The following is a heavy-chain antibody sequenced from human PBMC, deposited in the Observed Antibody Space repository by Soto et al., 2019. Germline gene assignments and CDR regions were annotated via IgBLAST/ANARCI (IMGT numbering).Heavy chain of an antibody. Sequence: PGGSLRLSCAASGFTFYTYTMDWVRQAPGKGLEWVSYISYSGDTVFYADSVKGRFTISRDNAKNSLYLQMNSLRVEDTAIYYCAREESLNYYDTRGYHDSWGQGTLVTVSS. CDR1: GFTFYTYT. CDR3: AREESLNYYDTRGYHDS. CDR2: ISYSGDTV. D-gene: IGHD3-22*01. V-gene: IGHV3-48*01. J-gene: IGHJ4*02.